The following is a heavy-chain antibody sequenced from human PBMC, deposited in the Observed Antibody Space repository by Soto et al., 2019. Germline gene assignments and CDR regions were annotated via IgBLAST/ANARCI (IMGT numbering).Heavy chain of an antibody. CDR1: GGSISSYY. D-gene: IGHD2-21*02. J-gene: IGHJ4*02. V-gene: IGHV4-59*08. Sequence: SETLSLTCTVSGGSISSYYWSWIRQPPGKGLEWIGYIYYSGSTSYNPSLKSRVTISVDTSKNQFSLKLSSVTAADTAVYYCARRWVTTFDYWGQGTLVTVSS. CDR3: ARRWVTTFDY. CDR2: IYYSGST.